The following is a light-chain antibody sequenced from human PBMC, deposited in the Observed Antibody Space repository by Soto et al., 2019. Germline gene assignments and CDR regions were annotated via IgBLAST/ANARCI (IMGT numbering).Light chain of an antibody. J-gene: IGLJ1*01. Sequence: QSALTQPASVSGSPGQSITISCTGTSSDVGCYNYVSWYQQHPGKAPKLMIYDVSKRPSGVSNRFSGSKSGNTASLTISGLQAEDEADYYCSSYTSSSTPYVFGTGTKLTVL. CDR3: SSYTSSSTPYV. CDR1: SSDVGCYNY. CDR2: DVS. V-gene: IGLV2-14*03.